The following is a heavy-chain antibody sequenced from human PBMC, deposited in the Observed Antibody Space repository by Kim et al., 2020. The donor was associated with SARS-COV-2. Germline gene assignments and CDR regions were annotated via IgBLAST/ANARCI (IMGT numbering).Heavy chain of an antibody. CDR3: GGDEALGVLLNY. Sequence: GGSLRLSCAASGFTFSSYGMHWVRQAPGKGLEWVAVIWYDGSNKYYADSVKGRFTISRDNSKNTLYLQMNSPRAEDTAEYYCGGDEALGVLLNYWGQGT. CDR2: IWYDGSNK. V-gene: IGHV3-33*01. CDR1: GFTFSSYG. D-gene: IGHD3-10*01. J-gene: IGHJ4*02.